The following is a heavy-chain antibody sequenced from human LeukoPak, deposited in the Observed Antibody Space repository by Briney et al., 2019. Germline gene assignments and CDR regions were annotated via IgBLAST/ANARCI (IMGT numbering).Heavy chain of an antibody. J-gene: IGHJ4*02. V-gene: IGHV3-23*01. CDR3: AKDALISFRGAWSQSDY. D-gene: IGHD3-16*02. Sequence: GGSLRLSCAASGFTFSSYAMSWVRQAPGKGLEWVSGISGSGGSTYYADSVKGRFTISRDNSKNTLFLRMNNLRAEDTAVYYCAKDALISFRGAWSQSDYWGQGALVTVSS. CDR2: ISGSGGST. CDR1: GFTFSSYA.